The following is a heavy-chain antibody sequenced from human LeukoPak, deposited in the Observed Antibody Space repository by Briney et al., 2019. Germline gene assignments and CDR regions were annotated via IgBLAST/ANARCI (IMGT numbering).Heavy chain of an antibody. Sequence: SETPSLTCTVSGGSISSSSYYWGWIRQPPGKGLEWIGSIYYSGSTYYNPSLKSRVTISVDTSKNQFSLKLSSVTAADTAVYYCARHRRDGEAAPPGSVDYWGQGTLVTVSS. D-gene: IGHD3-10*01. CDR3: ARHRRDGEAAPPGSVDY. CDR2: IYYSGST. J-gene: IGHJ4*02. V-gene: IGHV4-39*01. CDR1: GGSISSSSYY.